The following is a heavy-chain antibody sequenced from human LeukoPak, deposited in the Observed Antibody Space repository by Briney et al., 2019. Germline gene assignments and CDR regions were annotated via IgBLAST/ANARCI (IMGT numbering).Heavy chain of an antibody. Sequence: GASVKVSCKASGGTFSSYAISWVRQAPGQGLEWMGGIIPIFGTANYAQKFQGRVTITADKSTSTAYMELSSLRSEDTAVYYCARGLFALKYYYYMDVWGKGTTVTVSS. CDR3: ARGLFALKYYYYMDV. D-gene: IGHD3-3*01. J-gene: IGHJ6*03. CDR2: IIPIFGTA. CDR1: GGTFSSYA. V-gene: IGHV1-69*06.